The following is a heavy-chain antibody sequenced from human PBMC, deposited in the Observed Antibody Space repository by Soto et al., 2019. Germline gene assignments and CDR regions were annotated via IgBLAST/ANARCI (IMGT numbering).Heavy chain of an antibody. CDR3: ARGDRGGSGSPASYYYSGLDV. CDR2: VSAGGDMT. CDR1: GFTFNSYA. D-gene: IGHD3-10*01. Sequence: DVQVLESGGDLVQPGGSLRLSCAASGFTFNSYAMSWVRQAPGKGLEWVSSVSAGGDMTYYSDSVKCRFTISRDNSNNALFLQMNSLRIEDTALYYCARGDRGGSGSPASYYYSGLDVWGQGTTVTVS. J-gene: IGHJ6*02. V-gene: IGHV3-23*01.